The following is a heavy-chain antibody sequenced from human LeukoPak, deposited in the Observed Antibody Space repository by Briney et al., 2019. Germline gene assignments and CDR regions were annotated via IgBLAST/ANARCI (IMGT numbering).Heavy chain of an antibody. Sequence: PGGSLRLSCAASGFTFSNAWMSWVRQAPGKGLEWVGRIKSKTDGETTDYAAPVKGRFTISRDDSKNTLYLQMNSLKTEDTAVYYCTTDDWYGDYWGQGTLVTVSS. CDR3: TTDDWYGDY. V-gene: IGHV3-15*01. D-gene: IGHD3-9*01. CDR1: GFTFSNAW. CDR2: IKSKTDGETT. J-gene: IGHJ4*02.